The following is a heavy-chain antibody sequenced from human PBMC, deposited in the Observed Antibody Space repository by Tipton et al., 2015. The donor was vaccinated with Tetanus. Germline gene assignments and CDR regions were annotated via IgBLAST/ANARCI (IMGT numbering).Heavy chain of an antibody. CDR1: GFTFDDYA. D-gene: IGHD3-22*01. CDR3: AKDFDLSGYYSTAFDY. J-gene: IGHJ4*02. V-gene: IGHV3-9*01. Sequence: VQLVQSGGGLVQPGRSLRLSCAASGFTFDDYAMHWVRQAPGKGLEWVSGISWNSGSIGYADSVKGRFTISRDNAKNSLYLQMNSLRAEDTALYYCAKDFDLSGYYSTAFDYWGQGTPVTVSS. CDR2: ISWNSGSI.